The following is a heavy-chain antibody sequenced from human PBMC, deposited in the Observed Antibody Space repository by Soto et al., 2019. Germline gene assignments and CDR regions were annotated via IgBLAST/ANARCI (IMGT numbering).Heavy chain of an antibody. CDR1: GFSLSTSGVG. J-gene: IGHJ3*02. CDR2: IYWSGDE. Sequence: GSGPTLVNPTQTLTPTCSFSGFSLSTSGVGVGWIRQSPGKALEWLALIYWSGDEHYRPSLKSRLSIIKDTSKNHVVLIMTDMDPVDTATYYCARGLATLPVFAFDIWGQGTMVTVSS. CDR3: ARGLATLPVFAFDI. D-gene: IGHD6-6*01. V-gene: IGHV2-5*01.